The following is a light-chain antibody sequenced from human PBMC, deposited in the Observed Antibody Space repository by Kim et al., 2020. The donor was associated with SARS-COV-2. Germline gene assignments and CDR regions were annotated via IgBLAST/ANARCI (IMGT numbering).Light chain of an antibody. V-gene: IGLV3-19*01. CDR1: SLRAYT. CDR2: ENN. Sequence: ALGQTVRSTCQGDSLRAYTAGWYQQKTGQAPVLVIYENNNRPSGIPDRFSGSTSGNTASLTITGAQAEDESDFYCSSRDSSDNHWLFGGGTQLTVL. J-gene: IGLJ3*02. CDR3: SSRDSSDNHWL.